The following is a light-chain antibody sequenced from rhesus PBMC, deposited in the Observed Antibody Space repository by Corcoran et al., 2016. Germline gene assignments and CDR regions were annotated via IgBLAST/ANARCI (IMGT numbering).Light chain of an antibody. CDR3: QQHNSYPFT. J-gene: IGKJ3*01. V-gene: IGKV1-33*02. CDR2: AAS. CDR1: QGISKY. Sequence: DIQMTQSPSSLSSSVGDTVTITCQASQGISKYLAWYQQKPGKAPNLLIYAASPLQSWVPSRFSGRGTGTEFTLTISRLQPEDFATYYCQQHNSYPFTFGPGTKLDIK.